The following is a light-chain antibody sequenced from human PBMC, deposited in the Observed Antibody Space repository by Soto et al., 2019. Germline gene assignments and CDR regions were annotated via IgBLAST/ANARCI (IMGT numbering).Light chain of an antibody. CDR3: QQFNTKPLT. V-gene: IGKV1-13*02. J-gene: IGKJ4*01. Sequence: IQLSQSPSTRSASVGDRVTITCRASQGIGTALAWYHQRPGNSPDLLVYDASTLQSGVPSRFSGSGSETDFSLTISGLQPEDFGHYYCQQFNTKPLTFGGGTRVEIK. CDR1: QGIGTA. CDR2: DAS.